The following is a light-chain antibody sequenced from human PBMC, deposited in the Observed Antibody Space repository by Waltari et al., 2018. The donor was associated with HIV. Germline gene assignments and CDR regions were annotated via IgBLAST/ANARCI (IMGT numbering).Light chain of an antibody. CDR2: SDN. J-gene: IGLJ3*02. V-gene: IGLV1-44*01. CDR3: AVWNDSLNGPV. Sequence: QSVLTQPPSASGTPGQKVTISCSGSYSNIGYSTVNWYHQRPRTAPKRLIYSDNQRPSGVPDRFSGSKSGTSASLAISGLQSEDEAEYYCAVWNDSLNGPVFGGGTKLTVL. CDR1: YSNIGYST.